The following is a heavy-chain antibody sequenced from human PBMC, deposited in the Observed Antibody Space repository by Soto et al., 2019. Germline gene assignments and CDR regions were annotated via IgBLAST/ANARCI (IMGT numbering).Heavy chain of an antibody. J-gene: IGHJ1*01. V-gene: IGHV1-69*01. D-gene: IGHD1-20*01. CDR2: TIPIFGIT. CDR3: ARDPRSITGTTSSEDFQF. Sequence: QAHLMQSGAEVKKPGSSVKVSCKASGGTFSGYAISWVRQRPGRGLEWMGGTIPIFGITTYAEKFQGRITLAADESTGTAFMDLRSLISEDTAVYYCARDPRSITGTTSSEDFQFWGPGTLVSVSS. CDR1: GGTFSGYA.